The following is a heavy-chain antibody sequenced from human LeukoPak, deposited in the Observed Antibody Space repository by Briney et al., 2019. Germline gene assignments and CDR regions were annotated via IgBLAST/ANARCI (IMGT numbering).Heavy chain of an antibody. Sequence: SETLSLTCTVSGGSISSGGYYWSWIRQHPGKGLEWNGYIYYSGTTYYNPSLKSRVTISLDTSKNQFSLKLSSVTAADTAVYYCARDPGRESFGVVISNWFDPWGQGTLVTVSS. J-gene: IGHJ5*02. CDR1: GGSISSGGYY. D-gene: IGHD3-3*01. CDR3: ARDPGRESFGVVISNWFDP. V-gene: IGHV4-31*03. CDR2: IYYSGTT.